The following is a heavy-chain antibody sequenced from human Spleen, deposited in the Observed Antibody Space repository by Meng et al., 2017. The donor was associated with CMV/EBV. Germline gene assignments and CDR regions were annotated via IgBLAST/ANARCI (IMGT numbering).Heavy chain of an antibody. J-gene: IGHJ5*02. CDR1: GDSVFSRSAA. D-gene: IGHD3-16*01. CDR2: TYYRSKWYS. V-gene: IGHV6-1*01. CDR3: TRDVLGGFDP. Sequence: ISGDSVFSRSAAWNWIRQSPSRGLEWLGRTYYRSKWYSEYAVSLRGRITINPDTSKNQFSLQLNSVTPEDTAVYYCTRDVLGGFDPWGQGTLVTVSS.